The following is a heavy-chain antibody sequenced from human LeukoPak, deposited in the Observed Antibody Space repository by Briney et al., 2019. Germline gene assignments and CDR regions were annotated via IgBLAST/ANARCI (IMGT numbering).Heavy chain of an antibody. CDR2: ISSSSSTI. D-gene: IGHD4-11*01. CDR3: AKRTTTVTKDFDY. CDR1: GFTFSSYS. J-gene: IGHJ4*02. V-gene: IGHV3-48*01. Sequence: PGGSLRLSCAASGFTFSSYSMNWVRQAPGKGLEWVSYISSSSSTIYYADSVKGRFTISRDNSKNTLYLQMNSLRAEDTAVYYCAKRTTTVTKDFDYWGQGTLVTVSS.